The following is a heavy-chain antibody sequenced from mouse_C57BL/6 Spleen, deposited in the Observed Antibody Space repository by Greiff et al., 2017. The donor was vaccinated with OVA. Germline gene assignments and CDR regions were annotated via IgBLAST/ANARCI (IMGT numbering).Heavy chain of an antibody. CDR1: GYTFTDYN. J-gene: IGHJ4*01. D-gene: IGHD1-1*01. CDR3: ARKLRAMDY. CDR2: INPNNGGT. V-gene: IGHV1-18*01. Sequence: LKQSGPELVKPGASVKIPCKASGYTFTDYNMDWVKQSHGKSLEWIGDINPNNGGTIYNQKFKGKATLTVDKSSSTAYMELRSLTSEDTAVYYCARKLRAMDYWGQGTSVTVSS.